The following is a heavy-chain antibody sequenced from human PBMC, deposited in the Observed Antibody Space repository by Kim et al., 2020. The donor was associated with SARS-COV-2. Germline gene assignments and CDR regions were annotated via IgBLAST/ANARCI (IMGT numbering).Heavy chain of an antibody. J-gene: IGHJ6*02. CDR2: ISGSGGST. CDR1: GFTFSSYA. V-gene: IGHV3-23*01. Sequence: GGSLRLSCAASGFTFSSYAMSWVRQAPGKGLEWVSAISGSGGSTYYADSVKGRFTISRDNSKNTLYLQMNSLRAEDTAVYYCATGGDILTGYGKQEDVWGQGTTVTVSS. CDR3: ATGGDILTGYGKQEDV. D-gene: IGHD3-9*01.